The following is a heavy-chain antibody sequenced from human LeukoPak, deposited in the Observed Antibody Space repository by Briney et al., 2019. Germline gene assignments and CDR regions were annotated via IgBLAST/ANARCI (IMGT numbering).Heavy chain of an antibody. Sequence: PGGSLRLSCAVSGFSVTNNYMSWVRQAPGKGLEWVSVIYVRGATYYADSVKGRFTISRDNSENTLYLQMKSLRAEDTAVYYCARGDGYNFFDYWGQGTLVTASS. V-gene: IGHV3-53*01. CDR1: GFSVTNNY. CDR2: IYVRGAT. CDR3: ARGDGYNFFDY. J-gene: IGHJ4*02. D-gene: IGHD5-24*01.